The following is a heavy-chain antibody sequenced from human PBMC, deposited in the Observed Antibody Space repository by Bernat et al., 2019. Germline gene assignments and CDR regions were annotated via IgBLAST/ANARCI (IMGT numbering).Heavy chain of an antibody. CDR2: TGESS. CDR3: ARTIYDNSGHNWFDP. CDR1: GGSITTYY. D-gene: IGHD3-22*01. Sequence: QVQLQESGPGLVKPSETLSLTYTVSGGSITTYYWSWIRQPPGKGLEWIGYTGESSNYNPSLKSRLTISIDTSKNQFSLKLSSVTAADTAVYYCARTIYDNSGHNWFDPWGQGTLVTVSS. V-gene: IGHV4-4*09. J-gene: IGHJ5*02.